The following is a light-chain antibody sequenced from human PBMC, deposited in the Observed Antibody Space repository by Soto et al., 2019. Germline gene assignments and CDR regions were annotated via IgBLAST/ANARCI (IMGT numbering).Light chain of an antibody. CDR2: DDS. V-gene: IGLV3-21*02. J-gene: IGLJ3*02. Sequence: SYELTQPPSVSVVPRQTARITCGGNSIGIKSVHWYQQKPGQAPALVVYDDSDRPSGNPERFSGSKSENTATLTISWVEAGDEADHYCHVWDSVSDNCVFGGETKVT. CDR3: HVWDSVSDNCV. CDR1: SIGIKS.